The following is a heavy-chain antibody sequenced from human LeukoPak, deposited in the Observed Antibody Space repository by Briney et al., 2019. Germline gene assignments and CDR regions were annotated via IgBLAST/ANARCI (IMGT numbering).Heavy chain of an antibody. D-gene: IGHD3-9*01. V-gene: IGHV1-69*06. CDR1: GGTFSSYA. J-gene: IGHJ6*04. Sequence: GASVKVSCKASGGTFSSYAISWVRQAPGQGLEWMGGIIPIFGTANYAQKFQGRVTITADKSTSAAYMELSSLRSEDTAVYYCARVELRYFDWSLGMDVWGKGTTVTVSS. CDR2: IIPIFGTA. CDR3: ARVELRYFDWSLGMDV.